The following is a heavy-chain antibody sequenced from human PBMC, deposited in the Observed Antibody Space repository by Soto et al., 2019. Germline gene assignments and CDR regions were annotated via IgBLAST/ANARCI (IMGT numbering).Heavy chain of an antibody. D-gene: IGHD2-8*01. CDR3: ARHGNGDDY. CDR2: IRAYNGNA. V-gene: IGHV1-18*01. J-gene: IGHJ4*02. CDR1: GYTFTSYG. Sequence: QVQLVQSGAEVKKPGASVKVSCKASGYTFTSYGVNWVRQAPGQGLEWMGWIRAYNGNANYAQKLQGRVTMTTDTSTNTVYMELRSLRSEDTAVYYCARHGNGDDYWGQGPLVTVSS.